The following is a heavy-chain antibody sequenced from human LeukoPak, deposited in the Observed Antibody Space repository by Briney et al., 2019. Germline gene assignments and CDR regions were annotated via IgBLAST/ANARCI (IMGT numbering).Heavy chain of an antibody. CDR1: GFTFSSYA. CDR3: LTRSLVAVTGNYYMDV. V-gene: IGHV3-30-3*01. J-gene: IGHJ6*03. D-gene: IGHD6-19*01. Sequence: PGGSLRLSCAASGFTFSSYAMHWVRQAPGKGLEWVAVISYDGSNEYYADSVKGRFTISRDYSKNTLYLQMNSLRAEDTAVYYCLTRSLVAVTGNYYMDVWGKGTTVTVSS. CDR2: ISYDGSNE.